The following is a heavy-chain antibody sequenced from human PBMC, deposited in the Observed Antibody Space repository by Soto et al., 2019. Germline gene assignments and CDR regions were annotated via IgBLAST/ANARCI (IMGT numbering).Heavy chain of an antibody. CDR3: VSWVSAHFDY. CDR1: DFTFDGHG. J-gene: IGHJ4*02. D-gene: IGHD2-8*01. V-gene: IGHV3-23*01. CDR2: ISPEGFNT. Sequence: PSGSLKLSTASSDFTFDGHGMSCFRQAPGKGPEWVSTISPEGFNTHYADSVRGRFTISRDNSRNTVDLHMSSLRAEDTAIYYCVSWVSAHFDYWGQGTPVTVSS.